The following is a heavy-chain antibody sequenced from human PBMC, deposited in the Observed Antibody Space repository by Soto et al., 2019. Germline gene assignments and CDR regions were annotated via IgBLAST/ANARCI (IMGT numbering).Heavy chain of an antibody. CDR1: GYTFTTYG. D-gene: IGHD3-22*01. CDR3: ARGPTDYDDNSGNSFLDY. J-gene: IGHJ4*02. V-gene: IGHV1-18*01. Sequence: QVQLVQSGAEVKKPGASVKVSCKASGYTFTTYGMSWVRQAPGQGLDWMGWISTYNGNTKYAERLQGRVTMTTDTTTSTAYMELRSLRSDDTAVYYFARGPTDYDDNSGNSFLDYWGQGPLVTVSS. CDR2: ISTYNGNT.